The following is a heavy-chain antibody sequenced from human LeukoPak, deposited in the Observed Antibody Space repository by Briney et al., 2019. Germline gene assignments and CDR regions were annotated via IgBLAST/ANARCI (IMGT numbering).Heavy chain of an antibody. CDR3: ARRPYCTSTSCPPRHAFDI. CDR1: GGSISTYY. J-gene: IGHJ3*02. CDR2: IYHSGST. D-gene: IGHD2-2*01. Sequence: SETLSLTCTVSGGSISTYYWSWIRQSPGKGLEWIGSIYHSGSTYYNPSLKSRVTISVDTSKNQFSLKLSSVTAADTAVYYCARRPYCTSTSCPPRHAFDIWGQGTMVTVSS. V-gene: IGHV4-59*08.